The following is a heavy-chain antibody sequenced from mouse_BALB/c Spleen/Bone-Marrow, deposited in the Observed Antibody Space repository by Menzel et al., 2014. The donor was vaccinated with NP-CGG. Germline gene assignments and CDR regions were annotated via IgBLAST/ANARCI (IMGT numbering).Heavy chain of an antibody. V-gene: IGHV5-6*01. Sequence: EVLLLESGGDLVKPGGSLKLSCAASGFTFSSYGTSWVRQTPDKRLEWVATIISGGSYTYYPDRVKGRFTISRENAKNTLYLQMLSRKSEDTAMYYCARRPWEITTAGFDYWGQGTTLTVSS. CDR1: GFTFSSYG. D-gene: IGHD1-2*01. J-gene: IGHJ2*01. CDR3: ARRPWEITTAGFDY. CDR2: IISGGSYT.